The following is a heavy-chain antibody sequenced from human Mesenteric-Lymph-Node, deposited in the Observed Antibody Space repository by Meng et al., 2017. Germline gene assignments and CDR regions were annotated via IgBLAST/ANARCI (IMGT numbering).Heavy chain of an antibody. V-gene: IGHV1-2*06. D-gene: IGHD5-12*01. CDR3: AKADDVDIVMADY. Sequence: ASVKVSCKASGYTFTGYSMHWVRQAPGQGLEWMGRITPNTGGTTYVQKFQGRVSMTWDTSITTAYMELSRLRSDDTAVYYCAKADDVDIVMADYWGQGTLVTVSS. CDR1: GYTFTGYS. J-gene: IGHJ4*02. CDR2: ITPNTGGT.